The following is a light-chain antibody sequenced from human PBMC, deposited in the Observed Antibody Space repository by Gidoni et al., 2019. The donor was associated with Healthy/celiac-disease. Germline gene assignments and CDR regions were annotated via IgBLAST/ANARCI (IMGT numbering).Light chain of an antibody. CDR2: AAS. J-gene: IGKJ1*01. V-gene: IGKV1-39*01. CDR1: QSISSY. Sequence: DIQMTQSPSSLSASVGDRVNITCRASQSISSYLNWYQQKPGKAPKLLIYAASSLQSGVPSRFSGSGSVTDFTLTISSLQPEDFATYYCQQSYRTFGQGTKVEIK. CDR3: QQSYRT.